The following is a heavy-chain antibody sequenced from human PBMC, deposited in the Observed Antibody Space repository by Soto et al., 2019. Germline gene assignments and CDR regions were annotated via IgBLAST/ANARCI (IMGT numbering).Heavy chain of an antibody. CDR1: GYTFTSYY. J-gene: IGHJ4*02. CDR3: ARDGYINGASAPPYYYDSSGYYYGY. CDR2: INPSGGST. Sequence: ASVKVSCKASGYTFTSYYMHWVRQAPGQGLEWMGIINPSGGSTSYAQKFQGRVTMTRDTSTSTVYMELSSLRSEDTAVYYCARDGYINGASAPPYYYDSSGYYYGYWGQGTLVTVSS. D-gene: IGHD3-22*01. V-gene: IGHV1-46*01.